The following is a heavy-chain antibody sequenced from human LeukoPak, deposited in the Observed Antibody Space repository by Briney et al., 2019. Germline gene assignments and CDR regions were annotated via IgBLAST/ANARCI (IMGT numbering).Heavy chain of an antibody. CDR3: ASGYSVDAFDI. CDR2: IYHSGST. D-gene: IGHD6-13*01. J-gene: IGHJ3*02. Sequence: PSETLSLTCAVYGGSFSGYYWGWIRQPPGKGLEWIGSIYHSGSTYYNPSLKGRVTISVDTSKNQFSLKLSSVTAADTAVYYCASGYSVDAFDIWGQGTMVTVSS. CDR1: GGSFSGYY. V-gene: IGHV4-38-2*01.